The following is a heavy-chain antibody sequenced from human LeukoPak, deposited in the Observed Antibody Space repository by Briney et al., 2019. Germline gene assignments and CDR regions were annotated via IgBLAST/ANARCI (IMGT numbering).Heavy chain of an antibody. CDR2: ISGSVNST. CDR3: VRPHLLVSSASFFDY. Sequence: GGSLRLSCSASGFTFSNYVLSWVRQAPGKGLEWVSSISGSVNSTYYADSVKGRFTISRDNSKNTLYLQMNSLRAEDTAVYFCVRPHLLVSSASFFDYWGQGTLVTVSS. J-gene: IGHJ4*02. V-gene: IGHV3-23*01. CDR1: GFTFSNYV. D-gene: IGHD6-13*01.